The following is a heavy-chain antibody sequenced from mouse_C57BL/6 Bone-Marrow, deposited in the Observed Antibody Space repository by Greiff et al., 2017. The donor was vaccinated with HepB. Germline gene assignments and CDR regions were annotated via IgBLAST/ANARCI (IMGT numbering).Heavy chain of an antibody. J-gene: IGHJ4*01. CDR2: IDPSDSYT. V-gene: IGHV1-69*01. CDR3: ARDGYYPHAMDY. Sequence: QVQLQQPGAELVMPGASVKLSCKASGYTFTSYWMHWVKQRPGQGLEWIGEIDPSDSYTNYNQKFKGKSTLTVDKSSSTAYMQLSSLTSEDSAVYYCARDGYYPHAMDYWGQGTSVTVSS. D-gene: IGHD2-3*01. CDR1: GYTFTSYW.